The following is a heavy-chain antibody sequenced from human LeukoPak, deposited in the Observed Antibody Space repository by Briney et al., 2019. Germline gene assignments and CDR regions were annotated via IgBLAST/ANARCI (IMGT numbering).Heavy chain of an antibody. CDR3: ARQGSGSRAAFDY. D-gene: IGHD1-26*01. J-gene: IGHJ4*02. V-gene: IGHV4-59*08. CDR2: IYYSGIT. Sequence: SETLSLTCTVSGGSTSTFYWSWIRQPPGKGLEWIGYIYYSGITNYNPSLKSRVTISVDTSKNQFSLKLSSVTAADTAVYYCARQGSGSRAAFDYLGQGTLVTVSS. CDR1: GGSTSTFY.